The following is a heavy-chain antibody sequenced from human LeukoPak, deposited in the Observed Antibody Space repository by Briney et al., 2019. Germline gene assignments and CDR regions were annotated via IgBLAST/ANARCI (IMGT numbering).Heavy chain of an antibody. CDR2: ISYDGSNK. D-gene: IGHD3-16*01. J-gene: IGHJ3*02. V-gene: IGHV3-30*04. Sequence: GRSLRLSCAASGFNFNSYAVHWVRQAPGKGLEWVAFISYDGSNKYYADSVKGRFTISRDTSKTTVYLQMNSLRTGDTALYYCATELRILSWGVDAFDIWGRGTMVTVSS. CDR3: ATELRILSWGVDAFDI. CDR1: GFNFNSYA.